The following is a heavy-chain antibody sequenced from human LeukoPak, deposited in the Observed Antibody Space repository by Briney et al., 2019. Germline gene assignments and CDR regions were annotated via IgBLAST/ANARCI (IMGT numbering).Heavy chain of an antibody. J-gene: IGHJ4*02. CDR1: GGSISSYY. CDR2: IYYSGST. Sequence: SETLSLTCTVSGGSISSYYWSWIRQPPGKGLEWIGYIYYSGSTNYNPSLKSRVTISVDTSKNQFSLTAADTAVYYCARHRSGWLQSSFDYWGQGTLVTVSS. V-gene: IGHV4-59*08. CDR3: ARHRSGWLQSSFDY. D-gene: IGHD5-24*01.